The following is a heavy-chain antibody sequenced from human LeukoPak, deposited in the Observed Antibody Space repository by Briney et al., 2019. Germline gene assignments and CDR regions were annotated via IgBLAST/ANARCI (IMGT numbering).Heavy chain of an antibody. D-gene: IGHD2-2*01. CDR1: GFTFSSYT. J-gene: IGHJ4*02. CDR2: MGSSNNYI. V-gene: IGHV3-21*01. Sequence: GGSLRLSCAASGFTFSSYTMTWVRRAPGKGLEWVSSMGSSNNYIHYADSMKGRVTISRDNAKNSLYLQMDSLRVEDTAVYYCARDERDCSTTSCYWVYWGQGTLAIVSS. CDR3: ARDERDCSTTSCYWVY.